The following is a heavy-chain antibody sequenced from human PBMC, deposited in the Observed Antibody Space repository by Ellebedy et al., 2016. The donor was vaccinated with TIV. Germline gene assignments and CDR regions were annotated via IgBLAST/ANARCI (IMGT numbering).Heavy chain of an antibody. V-gene: IGHV4-39*07. CDR2: IYYSGST. CDR1: GGSISSSSYY. CDR3: ARARGYSYGPLGY. Sequence: SETLSLTXTVSGGSISSSSYYWGWIRQPPGKGLEWIGSIYYSGSTYYNPSLKSRVTISVDTSKNQFSLKLSSVTAADTAVYYCARARGYSYGPLGYWGQGTLVTVSS. J-gene: IGHJ4*02. D-gene: IGHD5-18*01.